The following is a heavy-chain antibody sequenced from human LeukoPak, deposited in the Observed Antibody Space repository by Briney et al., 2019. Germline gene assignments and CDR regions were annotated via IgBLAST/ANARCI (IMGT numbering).Heavy chain of an antibody. CDR1: GGSISSSSYY. V-gene: IGHV4-39*07. D-gene: IGHD4-17*01. Sequence: SETLSLTCTVSGGSISSSSYYWGWIRQPPGKGLEWIGSIYYSGSTYYNPSLKSRVTISVDTSKNQFSLNLSSVTAADTAVYYCARGSPMTTVTTLVWFDPWGQGTLVTVSS. J-gene: IGHJ5*02. CDR2: IYYSGST. CDR3: ARGSPMTTVTTLVWFDP.